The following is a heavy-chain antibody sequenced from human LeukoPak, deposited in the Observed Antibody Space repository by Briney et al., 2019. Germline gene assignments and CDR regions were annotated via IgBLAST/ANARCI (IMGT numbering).Heavy chain of an antibody. J-gene: IGHJ4*02. D-gene: IGHD3-3*01. Sequence: GASVKVSSKASGYTFTSYGISWVRQAPGQGLEWMGGIIPIFGTANYAQKFQGRVTITTDESTSTAYMELSSLRSEDTAVYYCARWSGPVIGRYYFDYWGQRTLVTVSS. CDR3: ARWSGPVIGRYYFDY. CDR2: IIPIFGTA. CDR1: GYTFTSYG. V-gene: IGHV1-69*05.